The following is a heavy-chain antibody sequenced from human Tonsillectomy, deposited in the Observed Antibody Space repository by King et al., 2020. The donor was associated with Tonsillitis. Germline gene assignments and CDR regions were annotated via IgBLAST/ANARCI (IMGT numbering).Heavy chain of an antibody. Sequence: VQLVESGGDLVQPGGSLRLSCAASGFTFSTYAISWVRQAPGQGLEWGSGISGRSGSAYYADSVKGRLTISRDKYKNTLYLQLNSLRAADTAVYDCAKVRFTGHAGAFDIWGQGTMVTVSS. CDR3: AKVRFTGHAGAFDI. V-gene: IGHV3-23*04. D-gene: IGHD1-14*01. J-gene: IGHJ3*02. CDR1: GFTFSTYA. CDR2: ISGRSGSA.